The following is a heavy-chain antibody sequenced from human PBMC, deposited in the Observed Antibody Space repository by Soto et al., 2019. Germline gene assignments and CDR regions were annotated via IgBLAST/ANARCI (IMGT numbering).Heavy chain of an antibody. J-gene: IGHJ4*02. CDR3: AKRSISTYCDGGSCYSPCDY. Sequence: GGALRLSCAAPGFTFSNYAMSWVLQAPGKXLXXVSTISVNDGSKYYADSVKGRFTIYRDNSKNTLYLQMNSLRAEETAIYYCAKRSISTYCDGGSCYSPCDYWGQGTLVTVSS. D-gene: IGHD2-15*01. CDR1: GFTFSNYA. V-gene: IGHV3-23*01. CDR2: ISVNDGSK.